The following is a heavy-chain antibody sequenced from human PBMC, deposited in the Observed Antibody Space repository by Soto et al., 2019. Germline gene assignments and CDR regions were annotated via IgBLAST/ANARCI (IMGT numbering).Heavy chain of an antibody. Sequence: SETLSLTCTVSGGSISSYYWSWIRQPPGKGLEWIGYIYYSGSTNYNPSLKSRVTISVDTSKNQFSLKLSSVTAADTAVYYCARIISYYDFWSGYNLNWFDPWGQGTLVTVS. V-gene: IGHV4-59*01. CDR1: GGSISSYY. D-gene: IGHD3-3*01. J-gene: IGHJ5*02. CDR3: ARIISYYDFWSGYNLNWFDP. CDR2: IYYSGST.